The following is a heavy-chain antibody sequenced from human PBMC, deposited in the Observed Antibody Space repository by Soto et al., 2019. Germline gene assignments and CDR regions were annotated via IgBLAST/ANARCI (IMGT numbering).Heavy chain of an antibody. V-gene: IGHV1-18*04. Sequence: ASVKVSCKAYDFSFTSHGISWVRQAPGQGLEWMGWISLYNGNTNYAQQFQGRVTMTTDTSTSTAYMELRSLRSDDTAMYFCAIYHRELFRFDYWGHGTLDTVSS. CDR1: DFSFTSHG. CDR3: AIYHRELFRFDY. D-gene: IGHD3-10*01. CDR2: ISLYNGNT. J-gene: IGHJ4*01.